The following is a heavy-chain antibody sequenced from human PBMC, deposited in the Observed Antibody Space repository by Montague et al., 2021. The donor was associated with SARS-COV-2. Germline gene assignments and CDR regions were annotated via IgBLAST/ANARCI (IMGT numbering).Heavy chain of an antibody. Sequence: SETLSLTCTVSGGSISSYYWSWIRQPPGKGLEWIGYIYYSGSTNYNPSLKSRVTISVDTSKNQFSLKLSSVTAADTAVYYCARVCPGWLQFDHSFDYWGQGTLVTVSS. CDR2: IYYSGST. CDR1: GGSISSYY. V-gene: IGHV4-59*01. D-gene: IGHD5-24*01. J-gene: IGHJ4*02. CDR3: ARVCPGWLQFDHSFDY.